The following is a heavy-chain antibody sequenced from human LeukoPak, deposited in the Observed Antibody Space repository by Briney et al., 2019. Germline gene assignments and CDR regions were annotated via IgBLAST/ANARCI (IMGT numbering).Heavy chain of an antibody. J-gene: IGHJ5*02. V-gene: IGHV4-59*01. CDR2: ISYSGST. Sequence: SETLSLTCTVSGGSISGYYWSWIRQPPGKGLEWIGYISYSGSTNYNPSLKSRVTISLDTSKNQFSLKLSSVTAADTAVYYCARVTIGGYCSSTSCSTHNWFDPWGQGTLVTVSS. CDR1: GGSISGYY. D-gene: IGHD2-2*01. CDR3: ARVTIGGYCSSTSCSTHNWFDP.